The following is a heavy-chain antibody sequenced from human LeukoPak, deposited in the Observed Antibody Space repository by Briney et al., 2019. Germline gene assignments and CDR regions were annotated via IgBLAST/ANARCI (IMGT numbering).Heavy chain of an antibody. D-gene: IGHD2-2*01. V-gene: IGHV3-30*02. CDR3: ARSALRVVPAAEASPFDP. J-gene: IGHJ5*02. Sequence: GGSLRLSCAASGFTFSSYGMHWVRQAPGKGLEWVAFIRYDGSNKYYADSVKGRFTISRDNSKNTLYLQMNSLRAEDTAVYYCARSALRVVPAAEASPFDPWGQGTLVTVSS. CDR1: GFTFSSYG. CDR2: IRYDGSNK.